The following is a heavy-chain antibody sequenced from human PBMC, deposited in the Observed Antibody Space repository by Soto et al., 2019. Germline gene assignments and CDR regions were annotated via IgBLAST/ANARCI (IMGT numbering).Heavy chain of an antibody. CDR1: GYTFTSYY. J-gene: IGHJ5*02. Sequence: QVQLVQSGAEVKKPGASVKVSCKASGYTFTSYYMHWVRQAPGQGLEWMGIINPSGGSTSYAQKDRGRVTMTRDTSTSTVYMELSSLRSDDTAVYYCARAPTPQAATRKVYWFAPWGQGTLVTVSS. CDR2: INPSGGST. D-gene: IGHD2-15*01. V-gene: IGHV1-46*01. CDR3: ARAPTPQAATRKVYWFAP.